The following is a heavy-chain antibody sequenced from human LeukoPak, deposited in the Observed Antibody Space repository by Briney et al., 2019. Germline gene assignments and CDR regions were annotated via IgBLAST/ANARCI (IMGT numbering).Heavy chain of an antibody. Sequence: PGGSLRLSCAASGFTFSSFGMNWVRQAPGKGLEWVSYISDSSSLTNYADSVKGRFTISRDNSKNTLFLQFNSLRADDTAVYYCAKGRGTTVTAAANYWGQGTLVTVSS. CDR3: AKGRGTTVTAAANY. CDR1: GFTFSSFG. V-gene: IGHV3-23*01. D-gene: IGHD4-17*01. CDR2: ISDSSSLT. J-gene: IGHJ4*02.